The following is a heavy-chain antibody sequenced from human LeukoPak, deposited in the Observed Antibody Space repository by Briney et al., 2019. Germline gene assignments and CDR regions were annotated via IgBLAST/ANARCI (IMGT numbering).Heavy chain of an antibody. CDR3: ARFSSGCSTASCHLAY. D-gene: IGHD1-26*01. CDR2: IYYTVTT. V-gene: IGHV4-59*11. Sequence: PSETLSLTCTVSGGSLSSHYWSWIRQPPGKGLELIGHIYYTVTTFYNPSLNSRVTISLDTSRNQFSLRLTSVTAAETAVYYCARFSSGCSTASCHLAYWGQGTLVTVSS. J-gene: IGHJ4*02. CDR1: GGSLSSHY.